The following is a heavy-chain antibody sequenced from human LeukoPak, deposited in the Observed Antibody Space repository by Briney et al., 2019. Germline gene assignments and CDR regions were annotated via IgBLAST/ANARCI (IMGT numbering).Heavy chain of an antibody. V-gene: IGHV3-23*01. D-gene: IGHD3-22*01. CDR1: GFTFSSYA. CDR2: ISGSGGST. CDR3: AKEGYYYDSSGYPPFDY. Sequence: GGSLRLSCAASGFTFSSYAMSWVRQAPGKGLEWVSAISGSGGSTYYADSVKGRFTISRDNSKNTLYLQMNSLRAEDTAVYYCAKEGYYYDSSGYPPFDYWGQGTLVTVSS. J-gene: IGHJ4*02.